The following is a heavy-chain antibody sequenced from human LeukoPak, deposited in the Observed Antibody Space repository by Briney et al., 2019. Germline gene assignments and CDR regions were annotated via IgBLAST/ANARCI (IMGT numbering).Heavy chain of an antibody. Sequence: GVSLSLSCAASGFTFSRYAMSWVRRAPGEGLEWVSSISGSGGSTYYADSMKGPFTISRENSKNTLYLQMNSLRSEDTDVYYCAKDLYDFWSGYYTPPFDYWGQGTLVTVSS. CDR3: AKDLYDFWSGYYTPPFDY. D-gene: IGHD3-3*01. J-gene: IGHJ4*02. CDR1: GFTFSRYA. CDR2: ISGSGGST. V-gene: IGHV3-23*01.